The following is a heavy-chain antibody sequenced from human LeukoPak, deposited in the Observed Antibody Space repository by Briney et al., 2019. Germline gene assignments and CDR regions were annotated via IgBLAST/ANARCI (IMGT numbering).Heavy chain of an antibody. CDR2: IYTSGST. V-gene: IGHV4-4*07. J-gene: IGHJ4*02. D-gene: IGHD3-10*01. CDR3: ARGPGGSGSYYSFDY. CDR1: GGSISSYY. Sequence: SETLSLTCTVSGGSISSYYWSWIRQPAGKRLEWIGRIYTSGSTNYNPSLKGRVTMSVDTSKNQFSLKLSSVTAADTAVYYCARGPGGSGSYYSFDYWGQGTLVTVSS.